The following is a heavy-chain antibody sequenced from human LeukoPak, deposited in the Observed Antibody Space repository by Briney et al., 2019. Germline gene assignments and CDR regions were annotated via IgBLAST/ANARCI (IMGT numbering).Heavy chain of an antibody. CDR3: ARVLTYGSGSSRVLPAY. CDR1: GYTFTGYY. D-gene: IGHD3-10*01. J-gene: IGHJ4*02. Sequence: ASVKVSCKASGYTFTGYYMHWVRQAPGQGLEWMGWINPNSGGTNYAQKFQGRVTMTRDTSISTAYMELSRLRSDDTAVYYCARVLTYGSGSSRVLPAYWGQGTLVTVSS. V-gene: IGHV1-2*02. CDR2: INPNSGGT.